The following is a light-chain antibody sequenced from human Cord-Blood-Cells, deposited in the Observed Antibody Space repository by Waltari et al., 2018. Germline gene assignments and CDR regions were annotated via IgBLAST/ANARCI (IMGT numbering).Light chain of an antibody. V-gene: IGLV2-23*02. CDR2: EVS. CDR3: CSYAGSSTYV. Sequence: QSALTQPASVSGSPGQSITISCTVTSSDVGIYNLVSWYQQHTGKAPKLMIYEVSKRPSGVSNRFSGSKSGNTASLTISGLQAEDEADYYCCSYAGSSTYVFGTGTKVTVL. CDR1: SSDVGIYNL. J-gene: IGLJ1*01.